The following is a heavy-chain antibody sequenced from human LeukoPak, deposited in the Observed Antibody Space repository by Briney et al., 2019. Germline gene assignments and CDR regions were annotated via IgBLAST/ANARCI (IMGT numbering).Heavy chain of an antibody. J-gene: IGHJ4*02. CDR2: ISRTI. V-gene: IGHV3-48*01. Sequence: QAGGSLRLSCAASGFTFSSYSMNWVRQAPGKGLEWVSYISRTISYADSVKGRFTISRDNAKSSLYLQMNSLRAEDTAVYYCAREVQYSSSYHFDYWGQGTLVTVSS. CDR3: AREVQYSSSYHFDY. D-gene: IGHD6-6*01. CDR1: GFTFSSYS.